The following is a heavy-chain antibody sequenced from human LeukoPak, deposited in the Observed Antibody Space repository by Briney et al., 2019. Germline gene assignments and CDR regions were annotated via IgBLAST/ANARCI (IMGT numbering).Heavy chain of an antibody. Sequence: GGSLRLSCAASGFTFSTFAMHWVRQAPGKRLEYVSGINNNGDSTYYSDSVKARLTISRDNSKNTLFLQMASLRAEDTPVYYCVKTMMTFGGVIRTDAFDIWGQGTMVIVSS. J-gene: IGHJ3*02. CDR1: GFTFSTFA. CDR3: VKTMMTFGGVIRTDAFDI. V-gene: IGHV3-64D*06. D-gene: IGHD3-16*01. CDR2: INNNGDST.